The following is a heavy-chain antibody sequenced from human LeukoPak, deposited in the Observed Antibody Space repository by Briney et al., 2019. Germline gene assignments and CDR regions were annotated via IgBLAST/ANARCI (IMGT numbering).Heavy chain of an antibody. CDR3: ARGSGGGSYGPYYFDY. CDR1: GGSISSYY. V-gene: IGHV4-59*01. J-gene: IGHJ4*02. Sequence: SETLSLTCSVSGGSISSYYWSWIRQPPGKGLEWIGYIYHSGSSNYNPSLKSRVTISVDTSKNQFSLKLSSVTAADTAVYYCARGSGGGSYGPYYFDYWGQGTLVTVSS. CDR2: IYHSGSS. D-gene: IGHD5-18*01.